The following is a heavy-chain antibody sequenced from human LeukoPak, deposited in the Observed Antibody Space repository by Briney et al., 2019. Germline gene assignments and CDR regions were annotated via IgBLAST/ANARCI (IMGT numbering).Heavy chain of an antibody. J-gene: IGHJ3*02. Sequence: SETLSLTCTVSGGSISSYYWSWIRQPPGKGLEWIGYIYYSGSTNYNPSLKSRVTISVDTSKNQFSLKLSSVTAADTAVYYCARSVPYYDSSGYYYDAFDIWGKGTMVTVSS. CDR3: ARSVPYYDSSGYYYDAFDI. V-gene: IGHV4-59*01. CDR1: GGSISSYY. CDR2: IYYSGST. D-gene: IGHD3-22*01.